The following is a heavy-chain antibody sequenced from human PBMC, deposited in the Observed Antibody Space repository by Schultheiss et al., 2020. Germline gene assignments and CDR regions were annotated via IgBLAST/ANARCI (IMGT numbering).Heavy chain of an antibody. CDR3: VRNFGD. V-gene: IGHV4-4*02. Sequence: SETLSLTFAVSGDSISNNWWSWVRQPPGKGLEWIAEIHHSGSTNYNPSLKSRATISVEMSKNQFSLTVRSVTAADTAIYSCVRNFGDWSLGTLVTVS. CDR2: IHHSGST. D-gene: IGHD3-3*01. CDR1: GDSISNNW. J-gene: IGHJ4*02.